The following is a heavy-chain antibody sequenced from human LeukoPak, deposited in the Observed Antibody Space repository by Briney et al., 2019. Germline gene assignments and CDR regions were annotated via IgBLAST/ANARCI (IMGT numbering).Heavy chain of an antibody. D-gene: IGHD3-3*01. CDR2: IYYSGST. CDR1: GGSTSSNY. CDR3: ARHLWSGYSGPNWFDP. J-gene: IGHJ5*02. V-gene: IGHV4-59*08. Sequence: PSETLSLTCSVSGGSTSSNYWSWIRQPPGKGLEWIGYIYYSGSTNYNPSLKSRVTMSVDTSKNQFSLNITSVTAADTAVYYCARHLWSGYSGPNWFDPWGQGTLVTVSS.